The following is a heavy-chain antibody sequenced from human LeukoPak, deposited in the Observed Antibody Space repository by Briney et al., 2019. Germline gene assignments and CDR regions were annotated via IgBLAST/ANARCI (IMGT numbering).Heavy chain of an antibody. CDR3: ARQMIAAAGLDAFDI. J-gene: IGHJ3*02. CDR2: IYPGDSDT. Sequence: GESLKISCKGSGYSFTSYWIGWVRQMPGKGLEWMGIIYPGDSDTRYSPSFQGQVTISADKSIGTAYLQWSSLKASDTAMYYCARQMIAAAGLDAFDIWGQGTMVTVSS. V-gene: IGHV5-51*01. D-gene: IGHD6-13*01. CDR1: GYSFTSYW.